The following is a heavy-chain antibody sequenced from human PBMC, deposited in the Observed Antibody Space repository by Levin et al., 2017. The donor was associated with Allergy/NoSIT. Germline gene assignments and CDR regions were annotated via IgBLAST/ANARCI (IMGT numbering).Heavy chain of an antibody. CDR1: GFTFSNAW. CDR3: TTWIHGYDGTSDS. V-gene: IGHV3-15*01. D-gene: IGHD5-18*01. J-gene: IGHJ4*02. Sequence: GGSLRLSCTASGFTFSNAWMSWVRQAPGKGLEWVGRIKSKTDGGTTDYAAPVKGRFTISRDDSQNTLYLQMNYLKTEDTAVYYCTTWIHGYDGTSDSWGQGTLVTVSS. CDR2: IKSKTDGGTT.